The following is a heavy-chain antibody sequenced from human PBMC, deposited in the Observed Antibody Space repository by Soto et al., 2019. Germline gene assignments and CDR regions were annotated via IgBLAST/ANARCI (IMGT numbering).Heavy chain of an antibody. CDR2: IIPILDIP. V-gene: IGHV1-69*02. Sequence: QVQLVQSGAEVKKPGSSLKVSCKASGGTFSRYTFTWVRQAPGQGLEWMGRIIPILDIPNYAQNFQGRVTITADKSTSTSDMELSSLRSDDTAVYYFASHFTGVLVLGTSPPGGDNYGWDVWGQWTTVTVSS. CDR1: GGTFSRYT. D-gene: IGHD2-8*02. CDR3: ASHFTGVLVLGTSPPGGDNYGWDV. J-gene: IGHJ6*02.